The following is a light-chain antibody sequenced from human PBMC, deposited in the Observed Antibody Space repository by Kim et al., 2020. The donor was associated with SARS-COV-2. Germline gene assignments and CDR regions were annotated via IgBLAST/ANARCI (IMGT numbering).Light chain of an antibody. CDR2: DVN. V-gene: IGLV2-14*03. J-gene: IGLJ3*02. CDR1: SSDVGAYNY. CDR3: SSHKSASTWV. Sequence: GQSITISCTGTSSDVGAYNYVSWYQQHPGKAPKLLIYDVNKWPSGASNRFSGSKSGNTASLTISGLQADDEADYYSSSHKSASTWVFGGGTKVTVL.